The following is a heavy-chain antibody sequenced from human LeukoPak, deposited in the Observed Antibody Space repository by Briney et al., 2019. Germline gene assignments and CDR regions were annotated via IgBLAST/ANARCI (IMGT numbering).Heavy chain of an antibody. CDR2: IYTSGST. Sequence: SQTLSLTCTVSGGSISSGSYYWSWIRQPAGKGLEWIGRIYTSGSTNYNPSLKSRVTISVDTSKNQFSLKLSSVTAADTAVYYCARDYCSSTSCYSFDYWGQGTLVTVSS. D-gene: IGHD2-2*01. CDR3: ARDYCSSTSCYSFDY. V-gene: IGHV4-61*02. J-gene: IGHJ4*02. CDR1: GGSISSGSYY.